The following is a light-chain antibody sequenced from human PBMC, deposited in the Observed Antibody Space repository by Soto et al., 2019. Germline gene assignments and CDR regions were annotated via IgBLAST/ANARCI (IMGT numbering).Light chain of an antibody. J-gene: IGLJ3*02. Sequence: QSVLTQPPSVSAAPGQRVSISCSGSSSSIGTHYVAWYQQVPGTPPKLLIYDNNKRPSGTPDRFSGSKSGTSATLGITGLQTGYEADYYCGTWDTGLVWVFGGGTQLTV. CDR2: DNN. CDR1: SSSIGTHY. V-gene: IGLV1-51*01. CDR3: GTWDTGLVWV.